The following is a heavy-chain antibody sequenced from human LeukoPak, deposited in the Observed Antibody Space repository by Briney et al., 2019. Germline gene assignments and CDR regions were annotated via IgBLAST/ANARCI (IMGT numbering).Heavy chain of an antibody. CDR2: ISYDGSNK. V-gene: IGHV3-30*18. J-gene: IGHJ6*03. Sequence: LGGSLRLSCAASGFTFSSYGMHWVRQAPGKGLEWVAVISYDGSNKYYADSVKGRFTISRDNSKNTLYLQMNSLRAEDTAVYYCAKEGESRYYYYYMDVWGKGTTVTVSS. CDR1: GFTFSSYG. CDR3: AKEGESRYYYYYMDV.